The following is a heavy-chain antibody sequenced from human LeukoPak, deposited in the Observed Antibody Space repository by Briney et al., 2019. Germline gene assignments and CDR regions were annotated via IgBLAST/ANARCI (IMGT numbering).Heavy chain of an antibody. Sequence: GGSLRLSCAASGFTFSSYEMNWVRQAPGKGLEWVSYITSGSTIYYADSVKGRFTISRGNAKNSLYLQVNSLRAEDTAVYYCARVSVAAAFDIWGQGTMVTVSS. CDR3: ARVSVAAAFDI. V-gene: IGHV3-48*03. CDR2: ITSGSTI. J-gene: IGHJ3*02. CDR1: GFTFSSYE. D-gene: IGHD6-19*01.